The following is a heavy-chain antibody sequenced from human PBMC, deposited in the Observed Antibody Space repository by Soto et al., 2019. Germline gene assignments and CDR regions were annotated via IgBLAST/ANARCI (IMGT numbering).Heavy chain of an antibody. CDR2: MSGSSSTT. Sequence: GGSLRHYCATSILTFSNYAMSCVRHAPEAGLECVSSMSGSSSTTYYEDSVRGRFTISRDRSKNTLYLQMSSLRAEDTALYYCAKNQERELPRVIDFWGQGTLVTVSS. J-gene: IGHJ4*02. CDR3: AKNQERELPRVIDF. D-gene: IGHD1-7*01. V-gene: IGHV3-23*01. CDR1: ILTFSNYA.